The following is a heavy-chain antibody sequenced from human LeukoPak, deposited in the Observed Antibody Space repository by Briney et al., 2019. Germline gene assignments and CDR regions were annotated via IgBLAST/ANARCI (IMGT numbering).Heavy chain of an antibody. D-gene: IGHD3-10*01. CDR3: AREPAGVRSGSYYRHFDY. CDR2: INHSGST. CDR1: GGSFSGYY. J-gene: IGHJ4*02. V-gene: IGHV4-34*01. Sequence: SETLSLTCAVYGGSFSGYYWSWIRRPPGKGLEWIGEINHSGSTNYNPSLKSRVTISVDTSKNQFSLKLSSVTAADTAVYYCAREPAGVRSGSYYRHFDYWGQGTLVTVSS.